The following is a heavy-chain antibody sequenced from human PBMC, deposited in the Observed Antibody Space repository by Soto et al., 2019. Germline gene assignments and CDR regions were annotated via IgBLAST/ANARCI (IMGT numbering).Heavy chain of an antibody. CDR2: INPNSGGT. CDR3: ARETDP. V-gene: IGHV1-2*02. J-gene: IGHJ5*02. Sequence: ASVKVSCKASGYTFTAYYVHRVRQAPGQGLEWLGWINPNSGGTNYAQNFQGRVTITRDTSISTAYMELRSLRSDDTAMYYCARETDPWGQGTLVTVSS. CDR1: GYTFTAYY.